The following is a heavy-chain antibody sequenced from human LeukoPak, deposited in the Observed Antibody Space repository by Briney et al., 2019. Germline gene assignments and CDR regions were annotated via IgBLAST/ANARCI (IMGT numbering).Heavy chain of an antibody. J-gene: IGHJ4*02. CDR3: ARDGFEVGSYGYDVDY. Sequence: GGSLRLSCAASGFTFSSYSMNWVRQAPGKGLEWVSSISSSSSYIYYADSVKGRFSISRDNAKNSLYLQMNSLRAEDTAVYYCARDGFEVGSYGYDVDYWGQGTLVTVSS. D-gene: IGHD5-18*01. V-gene: IGHV3-21*01. CDR1: GFTFSSYS. CDR2: ISSSSSYI.